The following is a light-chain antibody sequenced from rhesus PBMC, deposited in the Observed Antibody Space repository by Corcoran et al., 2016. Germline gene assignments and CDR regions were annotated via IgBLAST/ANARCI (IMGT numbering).Light chain of an antibody. CDR3: LQRKNSPLT. CDR2: KAS. V-gene: IGKV7-13*01. J-gene: IGKJ4*01. CDR1: ESVSVFGITL. Sequence: DIVLTQSPASLAVSPGQRATITCRASESVSVFGITLIHWYQQKQGQPPKLLIYKASNNATGVPARFSGSGSGTDFTLTINPVEADDAADYYCLQRKNSPLTCGGGTKGEIK.